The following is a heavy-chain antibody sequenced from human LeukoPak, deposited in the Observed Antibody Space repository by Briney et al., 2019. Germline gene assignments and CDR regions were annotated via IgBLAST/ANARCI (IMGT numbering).Heavy chain of an antibody. J-gene: IGHJ4*02. CDR3: AKTTSYYYDSSGYYLNY. CDR2: ISGSGGST. Sequence: GSLRLSCAASGFTFSSYAMSWVRQAPGKGLEWVSAISGSGGSTYYADSVKGRFTISRDNSKNTLYLQMNSLRAEDTAVYYCAKTTSYYYDSSGYYLNYWGQGTLVTVSS. V-gene: IGHV3-23*01. D-gene: IGHD3-22*01. CDR1: GFTFSSYA.